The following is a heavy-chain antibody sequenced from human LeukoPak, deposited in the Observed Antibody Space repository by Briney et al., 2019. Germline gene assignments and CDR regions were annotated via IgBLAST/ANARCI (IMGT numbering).Heavy chain of an antibody. V-gene: IGHV3-48*01. CDR3: ARDPHISNHLDF. Sequence: PGGSLRLSCAAAGLTFSDYSMNWVSQAPGGGLEWVAYISPASSTIKYADSVKGRFTISRDNAKNSPYLQMNSLRVADTAVYYCARDPHISNHLDFLGQGTLVAVSS. CDR1: GLTFSDYS. J-gene: IGHJ4*01. CDR2: ISPASSTI. D-gene: IGHD4-11*01.